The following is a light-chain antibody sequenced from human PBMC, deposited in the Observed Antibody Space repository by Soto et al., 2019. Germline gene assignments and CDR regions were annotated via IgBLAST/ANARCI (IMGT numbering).Light chain of an antibody. J-gene: IGKJ1*01. CDR1: ESSTNS. Sequence: DIQMTQSPSSLSASVGDSVTITCRASESSTNSLNWYQQKPGKAPRLLIYAASSLQSGVPSRFSGSGSGTDFTLTISSLQPEDFATYYCQQNYITPLTFGQGTNVEIK. CDR2: AAS. V-gene: IGKV1-39*01. CDR3: QQNYITPLT.